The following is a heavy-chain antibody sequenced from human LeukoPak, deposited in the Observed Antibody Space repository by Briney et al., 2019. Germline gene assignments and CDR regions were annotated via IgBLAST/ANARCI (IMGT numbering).Heavy chain of an antibody. Sequence: GGSLRLSCAASGFTFNSHWMHWVRQAPGKGLEWVSSISSSSSYIYYADSVKGRFTISRDNAKNSLYLQMNSLRAEDTAVYYCARAVYGFDAFDIWGQGTMVTVSS. CDR3: ARAVYGFDAFDI. V-gene: IGHV3-21*01. CDR1: GFTFNSHW. CDR2: ISSSSSYI. D-gene: IGHD4-17*01. J-gene: IGHJ3*02.